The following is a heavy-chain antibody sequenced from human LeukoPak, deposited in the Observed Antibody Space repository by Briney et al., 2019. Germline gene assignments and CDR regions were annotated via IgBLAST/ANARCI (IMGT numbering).Heavy chain of an antibody. CDR3: ARDCSSTSCYPY. J-gene: IGHJ4*02. CDR1: GYTFTSYG. D-gene: IGHD2-2*01. Sequence: ASVKVSCKASGYTFTSYGISWVRQAPGQGLEWMGWISAYNGNTNYAQRLQGRVTMTTDTSTSTAYMELRSLRSDDTAVYYCARDCSSTSCYPYWGQGTLVTVSS. V-gene: IGHV1-18*01. CDR2: ISAYNGNT.